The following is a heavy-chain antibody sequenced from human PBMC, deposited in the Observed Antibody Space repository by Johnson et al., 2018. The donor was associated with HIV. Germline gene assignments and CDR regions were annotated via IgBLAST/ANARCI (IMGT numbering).Heavy chain of an antibody. CDR2: IRYDGGDK. J-gene: IGHJ3*02. CDR1: GFTFSSYG. CDR3: AKDQIKRLPVDWAFDI. D-gene: IGHD5-12*01. V-gene: IGHV3-30*02. Sequence: QVQLVESGGGVVQPGRSLRLSCAASGFTFSSYGMHWVRQAPGKGLEWVAFIRYDGGDKYYADSVQGRFTISRDNRKNTLYMQMNSLRAEDTAVYYCAKDQIKRLPVDWAFDIWGQGTMVTVSS.